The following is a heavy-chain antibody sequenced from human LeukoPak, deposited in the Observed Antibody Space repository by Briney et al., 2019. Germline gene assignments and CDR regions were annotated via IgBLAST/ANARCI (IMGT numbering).Heavy chain of an antibody. J-gene: IGHJ4*02. CDR2: IRSNGDDI. CDR3: ARDRGYFDS. V-gene: IGHV3-21*05. Sequence: GGSLRLSCAASGFIFRHYTMTWVRQAPGKGLEWVSHIRSNGDDIRYADFVEGRFTISRDDAKNSLYLQMNSLRVEDTAVYYCARDRGYFDSWGQGTLVTVSS. CDR1: GFIFRHYT.